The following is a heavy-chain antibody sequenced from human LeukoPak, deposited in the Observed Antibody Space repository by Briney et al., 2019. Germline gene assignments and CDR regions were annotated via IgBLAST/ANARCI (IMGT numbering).Heavy chain of an antibody. CDR1: VYTFTRYY. D-gene: IGHD4-17*01. J-gene: IGHJ6*03. CDR3: ARAPPVTGYYYYMDV. V-gene: IGHV1-2*02. CDR2: INPNSGGT. Sequence: ASVTVSCTASVYTFTRYYMHWVRQAPGQGREWMGWINPNSGGTNYAQKFQGRVTMTRDTSISTAYMELSRLRSDDTAVYYCARAPPVTGYYYYMDVWGKGTTVTVSS.